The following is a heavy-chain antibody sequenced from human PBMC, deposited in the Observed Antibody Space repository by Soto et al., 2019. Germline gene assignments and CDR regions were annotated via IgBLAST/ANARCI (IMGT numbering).Heavy chain of an antibody. CDR2: IFYSGNT. Sequence: QLQLQESGPGLVKPSETLSLTCTVSGGSLSSSSYYWGWIRQPPGKGLEWIGNIFYSGNTYYNPSLKSRVTISVDTSKNQFSLKLSSVTAADTAVYYCAPHQYTGPAATGRFDPWGQGTLVTVSS. CDR1: GGSLSSSSYY. CDR3: APHQYTGPAATGRFDP. J-gene: IGHJ5*02. V-gene: IGHV4-39*01. D-gene: IGHD2-15*01.